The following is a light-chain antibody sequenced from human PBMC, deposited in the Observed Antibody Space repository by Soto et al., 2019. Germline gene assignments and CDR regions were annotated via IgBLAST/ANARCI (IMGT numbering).Light chain of an antibody. CDR2: KAS. CDR3: QQYNSYSFTWT. V-gene: IGKV1-5*03. Sequence: DIQMTQSPSTRSASVGGRVPITCLASQSISSWLAWYQQKPGKAPKLLIYKASSLESGVPSRFSGSGSGTEITLTISSLQPDDFATYYCQQYNSYSFTWTFGQGTKVDIK. J-gene: IGKJ1*01. CDR1: QSISSW.